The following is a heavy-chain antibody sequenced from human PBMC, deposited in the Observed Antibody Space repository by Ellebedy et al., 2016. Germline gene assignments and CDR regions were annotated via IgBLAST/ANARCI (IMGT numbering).Heavy chain of an antibody. V-gene: IGHV3-74*01. Sequence: GESLKISXVGSGFTFTRSWVHWVRQVPGKGLVWVSRIKSDGSGITYADSVNGRFIISRDNAKNTLYLQMNSLRAEDTAVYYCTSAFVHYGAFDIWGQGTLVTVSS. D-gene: IGHD3-16*01. CDR1: GFTFTRSW. J-gene: IGHJ3*02. CDR3: TSAFVHYGAFDI. CDR2: IKSDGSGI.